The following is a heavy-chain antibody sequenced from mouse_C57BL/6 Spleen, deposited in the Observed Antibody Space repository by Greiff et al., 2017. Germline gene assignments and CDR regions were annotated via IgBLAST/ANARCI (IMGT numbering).Heavy chain of an antibody. V-gene: IGHV1-82*01. CDR2: LYPGDGDT. CDR1: GYAFSSSW. CDR3: ARSTYYSNPYSMDY. D-gene: IGHD2-5*01. J-gene: IGHJ4*01. Sequence: QVQLKQSGPELVKPGASVKISCKASGYAFSSSWMNWVKQRPGKGLEWIGRLYPGDGDTNYNGKFTGKATLTADKSSSTAYMQLSSLTSEDSAVYCSARSTYYSNPYSMDYWGQGTSVTVSS.